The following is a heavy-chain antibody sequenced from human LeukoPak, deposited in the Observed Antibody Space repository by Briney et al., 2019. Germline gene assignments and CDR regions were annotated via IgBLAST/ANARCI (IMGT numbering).Heavy chain of an antibody. Sequence: ASVKVSCKASGYTFTSYDINWVRQATGQGLEWMGWMNPNSGNTGYAQKFQGRVTMTRNTSISTAYMELSSLRSEDTAVYYCARVRYDSSGYYYGAYYYYGMDVWGQGTTVTVSS. CDR2: MNPNSGNT. CDR3: ARVRYDSSGYYYGAYYYYGMDV. D-gene: IGHD3-22*01. CDR1: GYTFTSYD. J-gene: IGHJ6*02. V-gene: IGHV1-8*01.